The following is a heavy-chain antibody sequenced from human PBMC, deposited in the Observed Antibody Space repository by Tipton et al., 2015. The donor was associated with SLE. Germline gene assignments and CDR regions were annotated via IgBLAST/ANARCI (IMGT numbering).Heavy chain of an antibody. D-gene: IGHD3-16*01. CDR1: GGSVTTYY. V-gene: IGHV4-59*02. CDR3: ARDPRLNWDYGTYFDY. Sequence: TLSLTCTVSGGSVTTYYWSWIRQPPGKGLEWIGNIYHSGITYYNPSLKSRVTISLDTSKNQFSLKLSSATAADTAVYYCARDPRLNWDYGTYFDYWGQGTLVTVSS. CDR2: IYHSGIT. J-gene: IGHJ4*02.